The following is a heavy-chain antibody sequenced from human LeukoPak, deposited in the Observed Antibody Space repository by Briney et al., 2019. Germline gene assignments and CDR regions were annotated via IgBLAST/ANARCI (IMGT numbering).Heavy chain of an antibody. V-gene: IGHV4-59*01. CDR3: ARDGYSSGV. D-gene: IGHD6-19*01. CDR1: GGSISSYY. CDR2: IYYSGST. J-gene: IGHJ4*02. Sequence: SETLSLTCTVSGGSISSYYWSWIRQPPGKGLEWIGYIYYSGSTNYNPSLKSRVTISVDTSKNQFSPKLSSVTAADTAVYYCARDGYSSGVWGQGTLVTVSS.